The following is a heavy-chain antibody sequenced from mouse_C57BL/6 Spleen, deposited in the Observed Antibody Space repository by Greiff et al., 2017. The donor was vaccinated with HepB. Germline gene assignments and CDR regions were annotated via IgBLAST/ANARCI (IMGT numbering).Heavy chain of an antibody. CDR2: IDPSDSYT. CDR3: ARSGSSGYDY. Sequence: VQLQQSGAELVMPGASVKLSCKASGYTFTSYWMHWVKQRPGQGLEWIGEIDPSDSYTNYNQKFKGKSTLTVDKSSSTAYMQLSSLTSEDSAVYYWARSGSSGYDYWGQGTTLTVSS. D-gene: IGHD3-2*02. J-gene: IGHJ2*01. V-gene: IGHV1-69*01. CDR1: GYTFTSYW.